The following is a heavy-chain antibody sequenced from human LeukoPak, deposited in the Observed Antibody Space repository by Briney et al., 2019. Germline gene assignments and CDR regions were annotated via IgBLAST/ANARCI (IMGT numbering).Heavy chain of an antibody. CDR3: ARDRRNWNYDYFDY. Sequence: PSETLSLTCTVSGGSISSYYWSWIRQPPGKGLEWIGYIYYSGSTNYNPSLKSRVTISVDTSKNQFYLKLSSVTAADTAVYYCARDRRNWNYDYFDYWGQGTLVTVSS. CDR2: IYYSGST. D-gene: IGHD1-7*01. J-gene: IGHJ4*02. V-gene: IGHV4-59*01. CDR1: GGSISSYY.